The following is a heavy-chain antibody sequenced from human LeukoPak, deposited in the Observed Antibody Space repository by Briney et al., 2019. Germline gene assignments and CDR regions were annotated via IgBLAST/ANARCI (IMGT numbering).Heavy chain of an antibody. Sequence: PGGSLRLSCAASGFTVSSNYMSWVRQAPGKGLEWVSSISGSGATTYYADSVKGRFTISRDNPKNTLYLQMNSLRAEDTAVYYCAKDTKTGGGWFDPWGQGTLVTVSS. J-gene: IGHJ5*02. V-gene: IGHV3-23*01. CDR2: ISGSGATT. D-gene: IGHD3-16*01. CDR1: GFTVSSNY. CDR3: AKDTKTGGGWFDP.